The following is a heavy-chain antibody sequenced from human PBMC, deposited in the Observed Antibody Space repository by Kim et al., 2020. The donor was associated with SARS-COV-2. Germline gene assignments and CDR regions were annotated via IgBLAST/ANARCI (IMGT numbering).Heavy chain of an antibody. CDR2: SNPNSGGT. V-gene: IGHV1-2*04. CDR1: GYTFTGYY. D-gene: IGHD3-9*01. J-gene: IGHJ6*02. Sequence: ASVKVSCKASGYTFTGYYMHWVRQAPGQGLEWMGWSNPNSGGTNYAQKFQGWVTMTRDTSISTAYMELSRLRSDDTAVYYCARGEAYGILTGWANYYYYGMDGWGQGTTITVSS. CDR3: ARGEAYGILTGWANYYYYGMDG.